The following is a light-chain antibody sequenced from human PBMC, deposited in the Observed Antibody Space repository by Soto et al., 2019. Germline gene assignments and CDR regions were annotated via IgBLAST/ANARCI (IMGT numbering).Light chain of an antibody. J-gene: IGKJ3*01. CDR2: GAS. CDR3: QQDGSSPPVT. Sequence: EIVLTQSPGTLSLSPGERATLSCRASQSVSSSYLAWYQQKPVQAPRLLIYGASSRATGIPDRFSGSGSGTDFTLTISRLEPEDFAVYYWQQDGSSPPVTFGPGTKVDIK. V-gene: IGKV3-20*01. CDR1: QSVSSSY.